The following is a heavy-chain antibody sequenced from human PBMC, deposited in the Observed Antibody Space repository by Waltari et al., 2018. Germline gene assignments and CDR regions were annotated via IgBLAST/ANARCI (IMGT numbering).Heavy chain of an antibody. CDR2: INQSGST. Sequence: QVQLQQWGAGLLKPSETLSLTCAVYGGSFSGYYWSWIRQPPGKGLEWIGEINQSGSTNYNPSLKSRVTISVDTSKNQFSLKLSSVTAADTAVYYCARGYPFYYDSSGYYAVFDYWGQGTLVTVSS. V-gene: IGHV4-34*01. J-gene: IGHJ4*02. D-gene: IGHD3-22*01. CDR1: GGSFSGYY. CDR3: ARGYPFYYDSSGYYAVFDY.